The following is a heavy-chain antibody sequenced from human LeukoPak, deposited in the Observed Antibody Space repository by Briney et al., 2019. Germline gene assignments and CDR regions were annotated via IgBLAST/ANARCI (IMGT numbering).Heavy chain of an antibody. Sequence: AGSLRLSCAASGFTFSTYWMHWVRHAPGKGLVWVSRVSADGSSTTYADSVKGRFTISRDNAKNTLYLQMNSLRAEDTAIYYCVRGPISSNPGTWGQGTLVTVSS. CDR2: VSADGSST. CDR3: VRGPISSNPGT. CDR1: GFTFSTYW. V-gene: IGHV3-74*01. J-gene: IGHJ5*02. D-gene: IGHD2-2*01.